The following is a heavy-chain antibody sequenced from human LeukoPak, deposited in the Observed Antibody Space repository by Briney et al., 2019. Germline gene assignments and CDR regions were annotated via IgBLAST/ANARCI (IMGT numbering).Heavy chain of an antibody. Sequence: GGSLRLSCAASGFTFRTSGMHWVRQAPGKGLGWVAFIQYHGRDKYYADSMKGRFTISRDNSKNTLYMEVNSLRAEDTAVYYCARKGGRTVAGTFDNWGQGTLVTVSS. D-gene: IGHD6-19*01. J-gene: IGHJ4*02. V-gene: IGHV3-30*02. CDR2: IQYHGRDK. CDR1: GFTFRTSG. CDR3: ARKGGRTVAGTFDN.